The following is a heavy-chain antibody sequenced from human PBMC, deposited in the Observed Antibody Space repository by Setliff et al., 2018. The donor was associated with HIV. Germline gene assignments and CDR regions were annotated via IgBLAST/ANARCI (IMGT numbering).Heavy chain of an antibody. CDR1: GGSISSPGYY. CDR2: FYYSGST. CDR3: ARGRVTLNGVAAGHHYMDV. Sequence: SETLSLTCTVSGGSISSPGYYWSWIRQHPGKGLEWIGYFYYSGSTNYNPSLKSRVTISVDTSKNQFSLKLSSVTAADTAIYYCARGRVTLNGVAAGHHYMDVWGKGNTVTVSS. V-gene: IGHV4-61*08. D-gene: IGHD3-3*01. J-gene: IGHJ6*03.